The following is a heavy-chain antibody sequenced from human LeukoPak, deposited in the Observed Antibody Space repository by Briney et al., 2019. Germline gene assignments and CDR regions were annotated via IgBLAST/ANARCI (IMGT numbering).Heavy chain of an antibody. CDR3: TTDYYGSGSYPDAFNI. J-gene: IGHJ3*02. Sequence: GGSLRLSCAASGFTFSNAWMSWVRQAPGKGLEWVGRIKSKTDGGTTDYAAPVKGRFTISRDDSKNTLYLQMNSLKTEDTAVYYCTTDYYGSGSYPDAFNIWGRGTMVTVSS. D-gene: IGHD3-10*01. CDR1: GFTFSNAW. CDR2: IKSKTDGGTT. V-gene: IGHV3-15*01.